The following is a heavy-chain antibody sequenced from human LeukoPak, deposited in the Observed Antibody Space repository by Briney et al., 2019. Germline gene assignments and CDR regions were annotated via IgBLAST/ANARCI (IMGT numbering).Heavy chain of an antibody. D-gene: IGHD3-10*01. CDR3: AKPLYSGSIPLGSLFDL. V-gene: IGHV3-23*01. J-gene: IGHJ2*01. CDR2: ISGSGGST. Sequence: GGSLRLSCAASGFTFSSYAMSWVRQAPGKGLEWVSAISGSGGSTYYADSVKGRFTISRDNSKNTLYLQMNSLRAEDTAVYYCAKPLYSGSIPLGSLFDLWGRGTLVTVSS. CDR1: GFTFSSYA.